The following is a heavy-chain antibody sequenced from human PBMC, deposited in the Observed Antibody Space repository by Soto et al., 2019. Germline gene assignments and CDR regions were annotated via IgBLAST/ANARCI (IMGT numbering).Heavy chain of an antibody. Sequence: GESLKISCKGSGYSFTSYWIGWVRQMPGKGLEWMGIIYPGDSDTRYSPSFQGQVTISADKSISTAYLQWSSLKASDTAMYYCATTASIAVAGANAFDIWGQGTMVTVSS. CDR3: ATTASIAVAGANAFDI. CDR2: IYPGDSDT. V-gene: IGHV5-51*01. D-gene: IGHD6-19*01. CDR1: GYSFTSYW. J-gene: IGHJ3*02.